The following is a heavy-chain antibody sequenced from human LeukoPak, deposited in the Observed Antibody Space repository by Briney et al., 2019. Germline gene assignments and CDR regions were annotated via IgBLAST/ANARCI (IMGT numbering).Heavy chain of an antibody. CDR3: ARLIGYSSRWFDP. D-gene: IGHD6-13*01. CDR1: GGSISDYY. J-gene: IGHJ5*02. V-gene: IGHV4-59*01. CDR2: IYHSGTT. Sequence: KPSETLSLTCTVSGGSISDYYWSWIRQSPGKGLEWIGYIYHSGTTNYNPSLKSRVTISVDTSKNQFSLKLSSVTAADTAVYYCARLIGYSSRWFDPWGQGTLVTVSS.